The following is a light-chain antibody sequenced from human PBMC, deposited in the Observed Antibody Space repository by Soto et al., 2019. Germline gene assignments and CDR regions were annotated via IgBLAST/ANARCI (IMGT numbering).Light chain of an antibody. Sequence: QSALTQPPSLSGTPGQRVTISCSGSNSNIGRYSVNWYQHFPGTAPKILIYSDDERPSGVPDRFSGSKSGTSASLAISGLHSEDEAEYYCAAWDDKLNGPLFGGGTKLTVL. CDR2: SDD. J-gene: IGLJ3*02. CDR1: NSNIGRYS. V-gene: IGLV1-44*01. CDR3: AAWDDKLNGPL.